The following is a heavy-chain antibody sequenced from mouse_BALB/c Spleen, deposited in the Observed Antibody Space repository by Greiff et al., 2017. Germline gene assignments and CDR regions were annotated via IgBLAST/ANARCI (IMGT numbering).Heavy chain of an antibody. CDR3: ARKLRLRNAMDY. CDR2: ILPGSGST. J-gene: IGHJ4*01. D-gene: IGHD1-2*01. V-gene: IGHV1-9*01. CDR1: GYTFSSYW. Sequence: QVQLQQSGAELMKPGASVKISCKATGYTFSSYWIEWVKQRPGHGLEWIGEILPGSGSTNYNEKFKGKATFTADTSSNTAYMQLSSLTSEDSAVYYCARKLRLRNAMDYWGQGTSVTVSS.